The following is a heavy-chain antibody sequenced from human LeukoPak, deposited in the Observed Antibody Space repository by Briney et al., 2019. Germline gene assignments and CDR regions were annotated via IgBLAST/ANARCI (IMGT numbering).Heavy chain of an antibody. CDR3: ARDGGYCSSGTVCYSRAEYYYYGMDV. V-gene: IGHV1-2*06. Sequence: ASVTVSCMGSGYIFPDYYIYWVRQAPGQGLEWMGRINPNSGGTNYAQKFQGRVTMTRDTSISTVYMELSRLRSDDTAVYYCARDGGYCSSGTVCYSRAEYYYYGMDVWGQGTTVTVSS. CDR1: GYIFPDYY. CDR2: INPNSGGT. D-gene: IGHD2-2*01. J-gene: IGHJ6*02.